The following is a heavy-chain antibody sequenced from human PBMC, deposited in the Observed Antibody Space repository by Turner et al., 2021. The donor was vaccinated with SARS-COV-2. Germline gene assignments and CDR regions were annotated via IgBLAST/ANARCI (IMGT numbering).Heavy chain of an antibody. V-gene: IGHV3-23*01. J-gene: IGHJ6*02. D-gene: IGHD3-3*01. CDR3: AKATYDFWSGYGYYSYGMDV. CDR2: FSGSGGST. Sequence: EVQLLESGGGLVQPGGSLRLSCAASGFTFRSYAMSWVRQAPGKGLEWVSAFSGSGGSTYYADSVKGRFTISRDNSKNTLYLQMNSLRAEDTAVYYCAKATYDFWSGYGYYSYGMDVWGQGTTVTVSS. CDR1: GFTFRSYA.